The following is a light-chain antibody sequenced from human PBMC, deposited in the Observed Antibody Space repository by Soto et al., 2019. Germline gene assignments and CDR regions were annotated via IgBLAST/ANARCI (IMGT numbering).Light chain of an antibody. CDR3: QQYHASPFA. Sequence: DIVLTQSPGTLSLSPGERATLSCRASQSVSSTYLAWYQQKPDQAPRLLIYGASSRATGIPDRFSGSGSGTDFTLTISRLEPEDFAVYYCQQYHASPFAFGGGTKVEIK. CDR1: QSVSSTY. J-gene: IGKJ4*01. V-gene: IGKV3-20*01. CDR2: GAS.